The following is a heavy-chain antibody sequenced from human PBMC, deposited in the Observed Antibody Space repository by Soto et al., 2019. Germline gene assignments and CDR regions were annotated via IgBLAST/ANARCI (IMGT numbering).Heavy chain of an antibody. CDR3: ARYCSGGSCPSSGFDP. V-gene: IGHV4-31*01. D-gene: IGHD2-15*01. CDR2: IYYSGST. J-gene: IGHJ5*02. CDR1: GGSISSGGYY. Sequence: QVQLQESGPGLVKPSQTLSLTCTVSGGSISSGGYYWSWIRQHPGKGLEWIGYIYYSGSTYYNPSLKSLVTISVDTSKNQSSLKLSSVTAADTAVYYCARYCSGGSCPSSGFDPWGQGTLVTVSS.